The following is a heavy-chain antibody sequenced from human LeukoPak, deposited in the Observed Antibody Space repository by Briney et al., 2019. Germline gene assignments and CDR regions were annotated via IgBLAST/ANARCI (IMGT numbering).Heavy chain of an antibody. CDR1: GFTFSSYW. V-gene: IGHV3-7*01. J-gene: IGHJ6*02. CDR2: IKQDGSEK. D-gene: IGHD3-22*01. CDR3: ARHYYDSSGYYLSYYYYGMDV. Sequence: GGSLRLSCTASGFTFSSYWMSWVRQAPGKGLEWVANIKQDGSEKYYVDSVKGRFTISRDKAKNSLYLQMNSLRAEDTAVYYCARHYYDSSGYYLSYYYYGMDVWGQGTAVTVSS.